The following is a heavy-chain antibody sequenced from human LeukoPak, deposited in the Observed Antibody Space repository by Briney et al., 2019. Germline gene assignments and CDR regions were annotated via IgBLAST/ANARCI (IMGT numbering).Heavy chain of an antibody. CDR2: IYYSGST. J-gene: IGHJ4*01. D-gene: IGHD5-12*01. CDR3: ARDRREYSGYDWVDY. Sequence: SETLSLTCAVYGGSFSGYYWSWIRQPPGKGLEWIGSIYYSGSTYYTPSLKSRVTISVDTSKNQFSLRLSSVTAADTAVYYCARDRREYSGYDWVDYWGQGTLVTVSS. CDR1: GGSFSGYY. V-gene: IGHV4-34*01.